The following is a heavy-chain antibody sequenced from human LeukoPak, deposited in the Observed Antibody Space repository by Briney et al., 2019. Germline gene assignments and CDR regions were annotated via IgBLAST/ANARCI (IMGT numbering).Heavy chain of an antibody. V-gene: IGHV4-4*07. D-gene: IGHD6-13*01. CDR3: ARDLGSSTKLVDS. CDR2: IYSSGSI. CDR1: GGSISSYY. J-gene: IGHJ4*02. Sequence: SETLSLTCTVSGGSISSYYWSWIRQPAGKGLDWIGRIYSSGSINYNPSLKSRVTMSVDTSKNQFSLKLSSVTAADTAVYYCARDLGSSTKLVDSWGQGTLVTVSS.